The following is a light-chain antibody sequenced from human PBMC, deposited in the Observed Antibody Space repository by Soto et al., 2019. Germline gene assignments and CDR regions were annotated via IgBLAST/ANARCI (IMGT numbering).Light chain of an antibody. CDR1: QTIKRSS. CDR3: QQYMNWPT. Sequence: MTQSPSFLSVSPGEGATLSCRASQTIKRSSLAWYQQKPGQPPRLLIFGASTRVTGIPARFSGSGSGTEFSLTISSLQSEDFAVYYCQQYMNWPTFGQGTRLEIK. CDR2: GAS. V-gene: IGKV3-15*01. J-gene: IGKJ5*01.